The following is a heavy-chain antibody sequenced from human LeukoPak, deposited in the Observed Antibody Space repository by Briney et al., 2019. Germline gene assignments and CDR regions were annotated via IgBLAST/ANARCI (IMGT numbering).Heavy chain of an antibody. CDR3: TRGHWGLQS. CDR1: GASVTVYY. V-gene: IGHV4-59*02. CDR2: IHHSGNS. D-gene: IGHD7-27*01. Sequence: SETLSLTCTVSGASVTVYYWSWIRQSPGKGLECVSYIHHSGNSDYNPSLMSRVTTSLHTSKNPVYLNLVSVAAADTAVYYCTRGHWGLQSWSQGTLVTVSS. J-gene: IGHJ5*02.